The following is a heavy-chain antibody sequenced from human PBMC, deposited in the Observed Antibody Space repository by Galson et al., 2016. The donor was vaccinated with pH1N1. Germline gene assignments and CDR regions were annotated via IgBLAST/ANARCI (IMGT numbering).Heavy chain of an antibody. V-gene: IGHV4-31*03. Sequence: TLSLTCTVSGGSISSGGYYWSWIRQHPGKGLEWIGYIFYSGSTYYNPSPKSRVTISVDTSKNQFSLKLSSVTAADTAVYYCARGVSVAGTPRLDYWGQGTLVTVSS. J-gene: IGHJ4*02. CDR2: IFYSGST. CDR3: ARGVSVAGTPRLDY. CDR1: GGSISSGGYY. D-gene: IGHD6-19*01.